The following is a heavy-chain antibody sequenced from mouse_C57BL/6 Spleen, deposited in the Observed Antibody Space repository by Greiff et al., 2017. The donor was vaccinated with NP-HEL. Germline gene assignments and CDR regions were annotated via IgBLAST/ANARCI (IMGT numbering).Heavy chain of an antibody. J-gene: IGHJ2*01. CDR3: TREVGSSYDFDY. V-gene: IGHV1-15*01. CDR1: GYTFTDYE. CDR2: IDPETGGT. Sequence: QVQLQQSGAELVRPGASVTLSCKASGYTFTDYEMHWVKQTPVHGLEWIGAIDPETGGTAYNQKFKGKAILTADKSSSTAYMELRSLTSEDSAVYYCTREVGSSYDFDYWGQGTTLTVSS. D-gene: IGHD1-1*01.